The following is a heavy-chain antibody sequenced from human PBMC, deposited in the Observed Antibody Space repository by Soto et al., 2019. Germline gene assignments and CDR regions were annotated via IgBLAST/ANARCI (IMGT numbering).Heavy chain of an antibody. D-gene: IGHD6-19*01. J-gene: IGHJ6*04. Sequence: EVQLLESGGGLVQPGGSLRLSCAASGFTFSSYAMSWVRQAPGKGLEWVSAISGSGGSTYYEDSVKGRFTISRDNSKNTLYPQMNSLRADDPAVYYCAKEGSVAGTGDVWGKGTTVTVSS. V-gene: IGHV3-23*02. CDR3: AKEGSVAGTGDV. CDR1: GFTFSSYA. CDR2: ISGSGGST.